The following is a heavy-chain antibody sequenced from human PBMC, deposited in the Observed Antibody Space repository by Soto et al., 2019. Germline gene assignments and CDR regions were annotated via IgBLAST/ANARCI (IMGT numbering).Heavy chain of an antibody. J-gene: IGHJ4*02. CDR2: ISYDGKNR. CDR1: GLTFRRDG. V-gene: IGHV3-30*03. D-gene: IGHD5-12*01. Sequence: QVQLVASEGGVVQPGRSLRLSCTSSGLTFRRDGMLWVRQAPGEGLEWVSVISYDGKNRYYADSVKGRFTISRDNSKNTLFLQMDSLRIEDTAVYYCAGGYDWGDYWGQGTLVTVSS. CDR3: AGGYDWGDY.